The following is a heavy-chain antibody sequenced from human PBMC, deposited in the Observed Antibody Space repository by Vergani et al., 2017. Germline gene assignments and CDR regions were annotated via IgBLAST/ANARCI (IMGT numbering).Heavy chain of an antibody. CDR3: ARGEDCSSTSCYAGIWGFDI. CDR2: ISSSGSTI. D-gene: IGHD2-2*01. J-gene: IGHJ3*02. Sequence: QVQLVESGGGLVKPGGSLRLSCAASGFTFSDYYMSWIRQAPGKGLEWVSYISSSGSTIYYADSVKGRFTISRDNAKNSLYLQMNSLRSEDTAVYYCARGEDCSSTSCYAGIWGFDIWGQGTMVTVSS. V-gene: IGHV3-11*01. CDR1: GFTFSDYY.